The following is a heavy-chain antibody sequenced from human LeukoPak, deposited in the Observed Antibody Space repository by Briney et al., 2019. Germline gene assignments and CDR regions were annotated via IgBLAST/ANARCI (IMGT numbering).Heavy chain of an antibody. Sequence: SETLSLTCTVSGGSISSYYWSWIRQPPGKGLEWIGRIYTSGSTNYNPSLKSRVTVSVDTSKNQFSLKLSSVTAADTAVYYCASYSNYYFDYWGQGTLVTASS. V-gene: IGHV4-4*07. CDR3: ASYSNYYFDY. CDR2: IYTSGST. CDR1: GGSISSYY. J-gene: IGHJ4*02. D-gene: IGHD4-11*01.